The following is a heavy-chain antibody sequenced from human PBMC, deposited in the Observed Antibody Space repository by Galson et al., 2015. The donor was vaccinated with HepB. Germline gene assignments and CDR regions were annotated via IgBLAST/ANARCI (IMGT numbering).Heavy chain of an antibody. CDR3: ASRDIVVVPAALEGMDV. CDR1: GYTSTSYD. D-gene: IGHD2-2*01. J-gene: IGHJ6*02. CDR2: MNPNSGNT. V-gene: IGHV1-8*01. Sequence: SVKVSCKASGYTSTSYDINWVRQAAGQGLEWMGWMNPNSGNTGYAQKFQGRVTMTRNTSISTAYMELSSLRSEDTAVYYCASRDIVVVPAALEGMDVWGQGTTVTVSS.